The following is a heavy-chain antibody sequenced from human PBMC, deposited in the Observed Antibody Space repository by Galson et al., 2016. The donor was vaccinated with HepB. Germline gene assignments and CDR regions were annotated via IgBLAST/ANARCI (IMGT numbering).Heavy chain of an antibody. J-gene: IGHJ6*02. CDR1: GFTFSGSA. CDR3: TRTYYYGMDV. D-gene: IGHD3-16*01. V-gene: IGHV3-73*01. CDR2: IRSKTNGYAT. Sequence: SLRLSCAASGFTFSGSAMHWVRQASGKGLEWVGRIRSKTNGYATAYAASVKGRFTISRDNSKNTAYLQMISLKTEVTAVYYCTRTYYYGMDVWGQGTTVTVSS.